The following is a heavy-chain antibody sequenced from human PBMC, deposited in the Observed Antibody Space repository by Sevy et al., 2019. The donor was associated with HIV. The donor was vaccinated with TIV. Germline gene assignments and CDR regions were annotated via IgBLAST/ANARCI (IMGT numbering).Heavy chain of an antibody. J-gene: IGHJ4*02. V-gene: IGHV3-23*01. CDR3: AREGCTKPHDY. CDR2: LSFGCGKI. D-gene: IGHD2-8*01. CDR1: GFTFNIYS. Sequence: GGSLRLSCAASGFTFNIYSMSWVRQTPGKGLEWVATLSFGCGKINHADSVKGRFTMSRDDSKNAEYLQMNILRVEDTAIYYCAREGCTKPHDYWGQGTLVTVSS.